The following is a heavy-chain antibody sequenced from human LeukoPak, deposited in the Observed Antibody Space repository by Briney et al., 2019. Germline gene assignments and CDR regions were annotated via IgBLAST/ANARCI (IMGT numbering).Heavy chain of an antibody. CDR2: VSGDGRTT. D-gene: IGHD1-26*01. J-gene: IGHJ4*02. CDR1: GFTFNNYA. Sequence: GGSLRFSCAASGFTFNNYAMSWVRQVPGKGLEWVSAVSGDGRTTHYVDSVKGRFTISRDNSRNTLYLQMSSLRAEDTAIYYCAKDSVVRNTGSYYFASWGQGTLVTVSS. V-gene: IGHV3-23*01. CDR3: AKDSVVRNTGSYYFAS.